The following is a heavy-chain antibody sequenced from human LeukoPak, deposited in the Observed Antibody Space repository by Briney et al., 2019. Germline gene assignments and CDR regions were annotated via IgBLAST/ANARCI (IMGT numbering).Heavy chain of an antibody. V-gene: IGHV4-39*01. CDR3: ARGTETTFEGGPYRGYNWFDP. CDR1: GGSINSSTYY. Sequence: PSETLSLTCSVSGGSINSSTYYWGWIRQPPGKGLEWIGSIYYSGNIYYNPSLKSRITISVDTSKNQFSLKLNSVTAADTAVYYCARGTETTFEGGPYRGYNWFDPWGQGTLVTVSS. CDR2: IYYSGNI. J-gene: IGHJ5*02. D-gene: IGHD4-17*01.